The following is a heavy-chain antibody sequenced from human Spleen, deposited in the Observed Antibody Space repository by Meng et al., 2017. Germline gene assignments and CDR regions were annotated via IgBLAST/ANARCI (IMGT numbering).Heavy chain of an antibody. CDR2: IIPIFGTA. J-gene: IGHJ4*02. V-gene: IGHV1-69*13. CDR1: GGTFSSYA. CDR3: ARVSAEMAKILGY. D-gene: IGHD5-24*01. Sequence: SVKVSCKASGGTFSSYAISWVRQAPGQGLEWMGGIIPIFGTANYAQKFQGRVTITADESTSTAYMELSSLRSEDTAVYYCARVSAEMAKILGYWGQGTLVTVSS.